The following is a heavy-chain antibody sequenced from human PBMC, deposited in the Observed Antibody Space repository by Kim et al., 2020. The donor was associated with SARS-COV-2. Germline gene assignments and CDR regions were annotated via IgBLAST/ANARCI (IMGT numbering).Heavy chain of an antibody. D-gene: IGHD3-16*01. J-gene: IGHJ6*02. Sequence: SETLSLTCTVSGGSMSSYYWSWIRQSPGKGLEWIGYIYFSGSTTYSPSFKSRVTISVDTSKNQFSLNLTSVTAADTAVYYCARLNWTYVLTHYFYGLDVWGQGTTVNVSS. CDR2: IYFSGST. CDR1: GGSMSSYY. CDR3: ARLNWTYVLTHYFYGLDV. V-gene: IGHV4-59*08.